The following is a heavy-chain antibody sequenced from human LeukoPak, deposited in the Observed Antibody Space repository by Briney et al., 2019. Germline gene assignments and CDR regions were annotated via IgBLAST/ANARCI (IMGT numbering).Heavy chain of an antibody. CDR1: GFTFSSYA. V-gene: IGHV3-23*01. CDR2: ISGSGGSI. CDR3: AKDEDARPMYFQH. Sequence: GGSLRLSCAASGFTFSSYAMSWVRQAPGKGLEWVSAISGSGGSIHYADSVKGRFTISRDNSKNTLYLQMNTLRAEDTAVYYCAKDEDARPMYFQHWGQGTLVTVSS. J-gene: IGHJ1*01. D-gene: IGHD2-2*01.